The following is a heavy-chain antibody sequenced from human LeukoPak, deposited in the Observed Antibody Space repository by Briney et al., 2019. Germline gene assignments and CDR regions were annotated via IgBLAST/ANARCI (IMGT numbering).Heavy chain of an antibody. CDR1: GFTFSSYG. D-gene: IGHD6-13*01. Sequence: AGRSLRLSCAASGFTFSSYGMHWVRQAPGKGLEWVAVISYDGSNKYYADSVKGRFTISRDNSKNTLYLQMNSLRAEDTAVCYCAKEGPGIAASFDYWGQGTLVTVSS. CDR2: ISYDGSNK. V-gene: IGHV3-30*18. J-gene: IGHJ4*02. CDR3: AKEGPGIAASFDY.